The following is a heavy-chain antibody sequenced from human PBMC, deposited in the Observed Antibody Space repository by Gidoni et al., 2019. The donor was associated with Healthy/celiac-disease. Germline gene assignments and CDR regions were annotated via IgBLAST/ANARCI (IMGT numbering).Heavy chain of an antibody. J-gene: IGHJ6*02. CDR3: ARHVYRSGMDV. V-gene: IGHV4-31*03. D-gene: IGHD2-8*01. CDR1: GDSISGGNYY. Sequence: QVQLQESGPGLVKPSQTLSLTCTVSGDSISGGNYYWSGISQHPGKGLEWIGYIYYTGSTYYNPSLKRRFTISVDTSKNQFSLNLTSAPAADTAMYYCARHVYRSGMDVWGQGTPVTVSS. CDR2: IYYTGST.